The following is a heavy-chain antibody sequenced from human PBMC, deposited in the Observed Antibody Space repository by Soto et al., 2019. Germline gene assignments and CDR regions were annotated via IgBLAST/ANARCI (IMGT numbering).Heavy chain of an antibody. CDR3: ARLPSRHLVDY. CDR1: GSSINSSGYY. J-gene: IGHJ4*02. CDR2: MFYGVST. D-gene: IGHD3-3*02. V-gene: IGHV4-39*01. Sequence: QLQVQESGPGLVKPSETLALTCTVSGSSINSSGYYWRWIRQPPGKGLEWIGSMFYGVSTYYNPSLKSRVTVSVDTSKNQFSLTLRSVTAADTAVYYCARLPSRHLVDYWGQGTLVTVSS.